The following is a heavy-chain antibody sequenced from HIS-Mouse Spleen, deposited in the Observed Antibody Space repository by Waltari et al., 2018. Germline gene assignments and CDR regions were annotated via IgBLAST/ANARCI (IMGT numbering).Heavy chain of an antibody. J-gene: IGHJ4*02. CDR3: LSVAIFSVANSYYFDY. CDR2: MSGSGGRT. D-gene: IGHD1-7*01. V-gene: IGHV3-23*01. CDR1: VFTFGGSA. Sequence: EVQLLESGGGLVQPGVSLRLSCAASVFTFGGSALLWVRPAPGKGLGWVSAMSGSGGRTYYADSVKGRFTISRDNSKNTLYLQMNSLRAEDTAVYYCLSVAIFSVANSYYFDYWGQGTLVTVSS.